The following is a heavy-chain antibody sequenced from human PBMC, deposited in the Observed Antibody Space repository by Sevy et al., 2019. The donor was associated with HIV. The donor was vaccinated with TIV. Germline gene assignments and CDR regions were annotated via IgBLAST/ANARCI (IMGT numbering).Heavy chain of an antibody. V-gene: IGHV1-2*04. CDR3: ARGLQYCSGGSCYWGPWFDP. CDR2: INPNSGGT. CDR1: GYTFTGYY. D-gene: IGHD2-15*01. Sequence: ASVKVSCKASGYTFTGYYMHWVRQAPGQGLEWMGWINPNSGGTNYAQKFQGWVTMTRDTSISTAYMELSRLRSDDTAVYYCARGLQYCSGGSCYWGPWFDPWGQGTLVTVSS. J-gene: IGHJ5*02.